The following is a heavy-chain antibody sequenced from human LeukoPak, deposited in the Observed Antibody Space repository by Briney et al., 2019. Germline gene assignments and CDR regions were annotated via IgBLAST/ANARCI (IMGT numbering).Heavy chain of an antibody. CDR3: AREWGSQRSFDY. Sequence: PLGTLCLSCAVSGGAISGDSRSWIRQPPGQGLEWVWRIYISGSTHYTTSLKSRVTMSLDTSKNQFSLKLSSVTAAHTAVYYCAREWGSQRSFDYWGQGTLVTVSS. V-gene: IGHV4-4*07. J-gene: IGHJ4*02. D-gene: IGHD3-16*01. CDR2: IYISGST. CDR1: GGAISGDS.